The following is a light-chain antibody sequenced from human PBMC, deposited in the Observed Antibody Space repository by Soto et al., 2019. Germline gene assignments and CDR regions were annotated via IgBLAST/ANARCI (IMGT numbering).Light chain of an antibody. CDR1: QGIDTS. CDR3: QQLHGYPIT. V-gene: IGKV1-9*01. Sequence: SLLTQSPSSVSASVGDRVTITCRASQGIDTSLAWYQQKPGKAPKLLIYAASNFQSGVPSRFSGSGSGTHFTLTISSLQPEDFATYYCQQLHGYPITFGQGTRLEIK. CDR2: AAS. J-gene: IGKJ5*01.